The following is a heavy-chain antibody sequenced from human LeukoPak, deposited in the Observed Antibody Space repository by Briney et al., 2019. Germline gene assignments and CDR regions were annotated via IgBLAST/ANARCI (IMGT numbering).Heavy chain of an antibody. CDR2: ISSSSSYI. J-gene: IGHJ4*02. V-gene: IGHV3-21*01. Sequence: GGSLRLSCEASEFTFSRHSMNWVRQSPGKGLEWVSSISSSSSYIYYADSVKGRFTISRDNAKNSLYLQMNSLRAEDTAVYYCAGGSTKFDYWGQGTLVTVSS. CDR3: AGGSTKFDY. D-gene: IGHD2-2*01. CDR1: EFTFSRHS.